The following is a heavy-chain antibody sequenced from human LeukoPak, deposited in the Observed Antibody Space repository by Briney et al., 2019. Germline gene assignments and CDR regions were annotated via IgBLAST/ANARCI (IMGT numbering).Heavy chain of an antibody. CDR1: GFTFSSYS. CDR3: ARDWLVRSYYFDY. CDR2: ISSSGSTI. D-gene: IGHD6-19*01. V-gene: IGHV3-48*04. J-gene: IGHJ4*02. Sequence: GGSLRLSCAASGFTFSSYSMNWVRQAPGKGLEWVSYISSSGSTIYYADSVKGRFTISRDNAKNSLYLQMNSLRAEDTAVYYCARDWLVRSYYFDYWGQGTLVTVSS.